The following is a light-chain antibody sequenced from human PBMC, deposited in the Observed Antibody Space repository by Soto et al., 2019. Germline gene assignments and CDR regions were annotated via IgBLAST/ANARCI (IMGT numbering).Light chain of an antibody. J-gene: IGKJ1*01. CDR2: AAS. CDR1: QGINSF. Sequence: IQMTQSPPTLPASAGDRVTITCRASQGINSFLAWYQQKPGKAPKLLIYAASTLQSGVPSRFSGSGSGTDFTLTISCLQSEDFATYYCQQYYSYPRTFGQGTKVDIK. V-gene: IGKV1-8*01. CDR3: QQYYSYPRT.